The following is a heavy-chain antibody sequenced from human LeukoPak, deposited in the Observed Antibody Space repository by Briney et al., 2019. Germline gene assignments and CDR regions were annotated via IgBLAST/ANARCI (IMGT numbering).Heavy chain of an antibody. CDR2: ISYDGSKI. V-gene: IGHV3-30-3*01. J-gene: IGHJ6*03. CDR1: GFTFSSYP. Sequence: HPGGSLRLSCAASGFTFSSYPLHWVRQAPGKGLEWVTLISYDGSKIYYADSVKGRFTISRDNSKNRLYLQMNSLRAEDTAVYYCALIPLTGTTWEYYYYYYMDVWGKGTTVTVSS. D-gene: IGHD1-7*01. CDR3: ALIPLTGTTWEYYYYYYMDV.